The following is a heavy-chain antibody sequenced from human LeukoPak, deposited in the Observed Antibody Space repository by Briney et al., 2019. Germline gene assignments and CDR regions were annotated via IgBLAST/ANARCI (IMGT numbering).Heavy chain of an antibody. D-gene: IGHD3-10*01. V-gene: IGHV4-39*01. Sequence: PSETLSLTCTVSGGSISNSNYHWGWIRQPPGKGLEWIGKIYFTETYSNPSPKSRVTISMDTSKNQFSLKLSSVTAADTAVFYCARISGPYYYAVDVWGQGTTVTVSS. CDR3: ARISGPYYYAVDV. CDR1: GGSISNSNYH. J-gene: IGHJ6*02. CDR2: IYFTET.